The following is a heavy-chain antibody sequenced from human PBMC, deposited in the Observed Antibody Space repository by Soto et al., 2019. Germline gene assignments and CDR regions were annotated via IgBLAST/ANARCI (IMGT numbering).Heavy chain of an antibody. J-gene: IGHJ5*02. CDR3: ARVPSRYSSSWYA. Sequence: SETLSLTCTVSGGSLSSYYWTWIRQPPGKGLEWIGYVYYSGNTNYNPSLKSRVTISVDTSKNQFSLKLGSVTAADTAVYYCARVPSRYSSSWYAWGQGTLVTVSS. CDR2: VYYSGNT. CDR1: GGSLSSYY. D-gene: IGHD6-13*01. V-gene: IGHV4-59*01.